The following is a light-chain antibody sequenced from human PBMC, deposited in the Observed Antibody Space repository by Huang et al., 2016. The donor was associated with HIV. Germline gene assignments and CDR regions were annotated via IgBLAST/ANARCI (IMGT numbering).Light chain of an antibody. Sequence: EIVMTQSPATLSVSPGERATLSCRASQSVSSNLAWYQQKPGQAPMLLIYGASTRATGIPARFSGSGSGTEFTLTISILQSEDFAVYYCQHYNNWPRTFGQGTKVEIK. CDR1: QSVSSN. V-gene: IGKV3-15*01. CDR3: QHYNNWPRT. J-gene: IGKJ1*01. CDR2: GAS.